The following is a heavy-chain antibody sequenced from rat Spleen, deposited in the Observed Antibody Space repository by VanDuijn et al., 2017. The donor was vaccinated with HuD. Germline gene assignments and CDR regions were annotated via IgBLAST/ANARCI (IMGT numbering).Heavy chain of an antibody. Sequence: QVQLKESGPGLVQPSQTLSLTCTVSGLSLTSNSVSWIRQPPGKGLEWMGVIWGDGSTAYNSALKSRLSISRDTSKSQVFLKMSSLKTEDTATYYCARGTTTFAYWGQGTLVTVSS. V-gene: IGHV2-47*01. CDR2: IWGDGST. D-gene: IGHD1-5*01. CDR1: GLSLTSNS. CDR3: ARGTTTFAY. J-gene: IGHJ3*01.